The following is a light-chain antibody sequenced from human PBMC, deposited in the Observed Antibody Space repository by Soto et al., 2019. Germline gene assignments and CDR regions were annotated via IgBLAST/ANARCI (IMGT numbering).Light chain of an antibody. CDR3: QQYDNLPLT. CDR2: DAS. J-gene: IGKJ4*01. CDR1: QDISNY. V-gene: IGKV1-33*01. Sequence: EIQMTQSTSSLSASVGDRVTITCQASQDISNYLNWYQQKPGKAPKLLIYDASNLETGVPSRFSGSGSGTDFTFTISSLQPEDIATYYCQQYDNLPLTFGGGTKVDIK.